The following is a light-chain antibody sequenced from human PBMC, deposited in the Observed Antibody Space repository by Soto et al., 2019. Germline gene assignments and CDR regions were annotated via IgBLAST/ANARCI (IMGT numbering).Light chain of an antibody. Sequence: QSVLTQPASVSGSPGQSITISCTGTSGDIGVYNYVSWYQQHPGKAPKLMIYEVSNRPSGVSNRFSGSKSGNTASLTISGLQAEDEAEYFCSSYATSSTYVVFGGGTKLTVL. CDR1: SGDIGVYNY. J-gene: IGLJ2*01. V-gene: IGLV2-14*01. CDR2: EVS. CDR3: SSYATSSTYVV.